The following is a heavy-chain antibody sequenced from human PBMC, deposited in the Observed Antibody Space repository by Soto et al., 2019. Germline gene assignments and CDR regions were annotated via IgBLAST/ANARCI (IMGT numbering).Heavy chain of an antibody. D-gene: IGHD3-10*01. V-gene: IGHV1-18*01. J-gene: IGHJ4*02. CDR1: GYTFTSYG. CDR3: ARVGGDYYGSGSEDYYFDY. CDR2: ISAYNGNT. Sequence: ASVKVSCKAPGYTFTSYGISWVRQAPGQGLEWMGWISAYNGNTNYAQKLQGRVTMTTDTSTSTAYMELRSLRSDDTAVYYCARVGGDYYGSGSEDYYFDYWGQGTLVTVSS.